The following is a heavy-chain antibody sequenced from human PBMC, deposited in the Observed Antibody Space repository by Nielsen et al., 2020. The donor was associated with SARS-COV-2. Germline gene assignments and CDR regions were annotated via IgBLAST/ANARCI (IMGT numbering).Heavy chain of an antibody. CDR1: GGSIRSYY. CDR2: IYYSGST. Sequence: SETLSLTCTVSGGSIRSYYWSGIRQPPGRGLEWIGYIYYSGSTNYNPSLKSRVTISVDTSKNQFSLKLSSVTAADTAVYYCARVGRDSSGYLAAFDIWGQGTMVTVSS. D-gene: IGHD3-22*01. CDR3: ARVGRDSSGYLAAFDI. J-gene: IGHJ3*02. V-gene: IGHV4-59*13.